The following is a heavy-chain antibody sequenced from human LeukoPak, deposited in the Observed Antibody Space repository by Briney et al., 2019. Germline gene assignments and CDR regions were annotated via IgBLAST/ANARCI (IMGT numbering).Heavy chain of an antibody. J-gene: IGHJ4*02. CDR3: AREGDSSGYWAH. CDR1: GGSISSYY. V-gene: IGHV4-4*09. Sequence: SETLSLTCTVSGGSISSYYWSWIRQPPGKGLEWIGYIYTSGSTNYNPSLKSRVTISVDTSKNQFSLKLSSVTAADTAVYYCAREGDSSGYWAHWGQGTLVTVSS. CDR2: IYTSGST. D-gene: IGHD3-22*01.